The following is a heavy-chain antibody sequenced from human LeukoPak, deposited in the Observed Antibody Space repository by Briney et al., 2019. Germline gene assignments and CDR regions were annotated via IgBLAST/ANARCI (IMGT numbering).Heavy chain of an antibody. Sequence: GESLKISCKGSGYSFTSYWTGWVRQMPGKGLEWMGIIYPGDSDTRYSPSFQGQVTISADKSISTAYLQWSSLKASDTAMYYCARLRTPTYYYDSSGYYYFDYWGQGTLVTVSS. CDR2: IYPGDSDT. J-gene: IGHJ4*02. CDR3: ARLRTPTYYYDSSGYYYFDY. CDR1: GYSFTSYW. V-gene: IGHV5-51*01. D-gene: IGHD3-22*01.